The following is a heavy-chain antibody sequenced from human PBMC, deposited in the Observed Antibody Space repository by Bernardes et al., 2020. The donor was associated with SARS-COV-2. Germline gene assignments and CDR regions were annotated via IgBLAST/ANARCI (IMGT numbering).Heavy chain of an antibody. V-gene: IGHV3-30*18. CDR3: AKRPYYYDSSGYYPLDY. CDR1: GFTFSSYG. CDR2: ISYDGSNK. D-gene: IGHD3-22*01. J-gene: IGHJ4*02. Sequence: GGSLRLSCAASGFTFSSYGMHWVRQAPGKGLEWVAVISYDGSNKYYADSVKGRFTISRDNSKNTLYLQMNSLRAEDTAVYYCAKRPYYYDSSGYYPLDYWGQGTLVTVSS.